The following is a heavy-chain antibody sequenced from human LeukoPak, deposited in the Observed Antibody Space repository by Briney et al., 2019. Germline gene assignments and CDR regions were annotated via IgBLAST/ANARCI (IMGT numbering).Heavy chain of an antibody. D-gene: IGHD3-22*01. CDR3: ARDKSEYDSSGRGDY. CDR1: XXAFSSYW. V-gene: IGHV3-74*03. J-gene: IGHJ4*02. Sequence: PGGSLRLSCAASXXAFSSYWMHWVRQVPGKGLVWLSRINGDGSYTKYADSVKGRFTISRDNAQNTLFLQMNSLSAEDTAVYFCARDKSEYDSSGRGDYWGQGTLVTVSS. CDR2: INGDGSYT.